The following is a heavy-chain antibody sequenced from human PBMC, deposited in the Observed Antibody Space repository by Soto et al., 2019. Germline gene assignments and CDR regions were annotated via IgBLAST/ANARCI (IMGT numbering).Heavy chain of an antibody. D-gene: IGHD6-13*01. Sequence: SETLSLTCTVSGGSISSGGYYWSWIRQHPGKGLEWIGYIYYSGSTYYNPSLKSRVTISVDTSKNQFSLKLSSVTAADTAVYYCARDFSGIEAAEGWFDPWGQGTLVTVSS. J-gene: IGHJ5*02. CDR1: GGSISSGGYY. CDR2: IYYSGST. V-gene: IGHV4-31*03. CDR3: ARDFSGIEAAEGWFDP.